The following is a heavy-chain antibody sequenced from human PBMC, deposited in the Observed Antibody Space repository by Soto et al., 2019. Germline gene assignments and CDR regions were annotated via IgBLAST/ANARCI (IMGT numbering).Heavy chain of an antibody. CDR1: GYTFTIYD. D-gene: IGHD3-9*01. Sequence: ASVKVSCKASGYTFTIYDINWVLQATGQGLEWMGWMNPNSGNTGYAQKFQGRVTMTRNTSISTAYMELSSLRSEDTAVYYCARGDDILTGYFDYYYMDVWGKGTTVTVSS. J-gene: IGHJ6*03. V-gene: IGHV1-8*01. CDR2: MNPNSGNT. CDR3: ARGDDILTGYFDYYYMDV.